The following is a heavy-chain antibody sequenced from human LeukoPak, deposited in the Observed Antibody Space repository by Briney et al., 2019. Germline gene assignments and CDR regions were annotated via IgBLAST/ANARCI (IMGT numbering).Heavy chain of an antibody. CDR3: ARNTIPTMYYYDSSGYPVPFGY. D-gene: IGHD3-22*01. Sequence: ASVKVSCTASGYTFTSYGISWVRQAPGQGLEWMGWISAYNGNTNYAQKFQGRVTMTTDTSTSTAYMEQRSLSSDDTAVYYCARNTIPTMYYYDSSGYPVPFGYWGQGTLVTVSS. V-gene: IGHV1-18*01. CDR2: ISAYNGNT. J-gene: IGHJ4*02. CDR1: GYTFTSYG.